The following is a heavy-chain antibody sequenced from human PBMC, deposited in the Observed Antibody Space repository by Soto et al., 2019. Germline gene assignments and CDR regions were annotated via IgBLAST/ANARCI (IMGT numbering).Heavy chain of an antibody. CDR3: ARVSREVVPAAIDY. D-gene: IGHD2-2*01. CDR2: INSDGSSP. Sequence: EVQLVESGGGLVQPGGSLRLSCAASGFTFSSYWIHWVRQAPGKGLVWVSRINSDGSSPTYADSVKGRFTISRDNAKNTLYLKMTSLRAEDTAVYYCARVSREVVPAAIDYWGQGTLVTVSS. J-gene: IGHJ4*02. V-gene: IGHV3-74*01. CDR1: GFTFSSYW.